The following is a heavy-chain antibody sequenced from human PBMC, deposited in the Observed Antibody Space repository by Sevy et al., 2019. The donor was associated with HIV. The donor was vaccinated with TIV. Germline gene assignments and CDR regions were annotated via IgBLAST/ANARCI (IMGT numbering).Heavy chain of an antibody. CDR3: AKDFTGYNGMDV. D-gene: IGHD3-9*01. V-gene: IGHV3-30*18. Sequence: GGSLRLSCVVSGIIFTSSGMHWVRQAPGKGLEWVAVISYHGRDKFYADSVKGRFTISRDISKNILYLQMNGLRIEDTAVYYCAKDFTGYNGMDVWGQGTMVTVSS. J-gene: IGHJ6*02. CDR1: GIIFTSSG. CDR2: ISYHGRDK.